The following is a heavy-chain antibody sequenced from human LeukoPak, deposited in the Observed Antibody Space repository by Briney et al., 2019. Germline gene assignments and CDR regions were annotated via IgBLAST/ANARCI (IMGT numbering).Heavy chain of an antibody. Sequence: ASGSVSCIASGSTFTGFNISWVRHGPGQGPGRMGWLTPNTDVTDFAQKFQGRVTMPSDTSITTAYMELRRPGSDDTAVYYCARVDGSGLLGFDYWGQGSLVTVSS. V-gene: IGHV1-2*02. CDR1: GSTFTGFN. CDR2: LTPNTDVT. D-gene: IGHD2-15*01. J-gene: IGHJ4*02. CDR3: ARVDGSGLLGFDY.